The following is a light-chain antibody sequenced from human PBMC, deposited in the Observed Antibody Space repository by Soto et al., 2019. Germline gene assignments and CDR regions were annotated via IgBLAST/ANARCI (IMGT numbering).Light chain of an antibody. J-gene: IGKJ2*01. CDR1: QSVSSSY. Sequence: EIVVTQSPGTLSLSPGDRATLSCWASQSVSSSYLAWYQQKPGQAPTLLIYGASTRATGIPDRFSGSGSGTDFTLTISRLEPEDFAVHYCQQYGSSPLYTFGQGTKLEIK. CDR3: QQYGSSPLYT. CDR2: GAS. V-gene: IGKV3-20*01.